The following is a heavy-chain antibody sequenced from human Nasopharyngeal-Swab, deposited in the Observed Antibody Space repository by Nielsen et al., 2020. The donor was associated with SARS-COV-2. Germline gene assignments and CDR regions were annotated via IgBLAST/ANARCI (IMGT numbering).Heavy chain of an antibody. CDR2: ISIDGSST. V-gene: IGHV3-74*01. D-gene: IGHD2-8*01. J-gene: IGHJ4*02. CDR1: GFTFSRYW. Sequence: GGSLRLSCAASGFTFSRYWMHWVRQAPGKGLVWVSRISIDGSSTSYADSVKGRFTISRDNAKNTLYLQMNSLRAEDTAVYYCAKRDCSNAVCRYYFDYWGQGTLVTVSS. CDR3: AKRDCSNAVCRYYFDY.